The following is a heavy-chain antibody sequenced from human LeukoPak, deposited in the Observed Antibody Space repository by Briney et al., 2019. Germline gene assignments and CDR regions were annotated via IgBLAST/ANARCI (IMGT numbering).Heavy chain of an antibody. CDR3: ARGVVATIRGVYYFDY. CDR2: IYYSGST. J-gene: IGHJ4*02. Sequence: SETLSLTCTVSGGSISSGGYYWSWIRQHPGKGLEWIGYIYYSGSTYYNPSLKSRVTISVDTSKNQFSLKLSSVTAADTAVYYCARGVVATIRGVYYFDYWGQGTLVTVSS. V-gene: IGHV4-31*03. CDR1: GGSISSGGYY. D-gene: IGHD5-12*01.